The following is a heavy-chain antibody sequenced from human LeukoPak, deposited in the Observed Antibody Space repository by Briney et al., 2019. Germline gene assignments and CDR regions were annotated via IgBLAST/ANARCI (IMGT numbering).Heavy chain of an antibody. CDR3: AREHSGSYSQPLDYFDY. CDR2: ISAYNDNT. V-gene: IGHV1-18*01. CDR1: GYTFTSYG. Sequence: GASVKVSCKASGYTFTSYGISWVRQAPGQWLEWMGWISAYNDNTNYAQKLQGRVTMTTDTSTSTAYMELRSLRSDDTAVYYCAREHSGSYSQPLDYFDYWGQGTLVTVSS. D-gene: IGHD1-26*01. J-gene: IGHJ4*02.